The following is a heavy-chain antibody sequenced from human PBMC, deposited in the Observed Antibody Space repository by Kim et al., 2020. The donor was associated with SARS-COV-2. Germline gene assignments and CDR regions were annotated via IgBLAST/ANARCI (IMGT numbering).Heavy chain of an antibody. V-gene: IGHV3-33*05. CDR3: ARDSITMVRGVKFDY. D-gene: IGHD3-10*01. Sequence: GVSLRLSCAASGFTFSSYGMHWVRQAPGKGLEWVAVISYDGSNKYYADSVKGRFTISRDNSKNTLYLQMNSLRAEDTAVYYCARDSITMVRGVKFDYWG. J-gene: IGHJ4*01. CDR2: ISYDGSNK. CDR1: GFTFSSYG.